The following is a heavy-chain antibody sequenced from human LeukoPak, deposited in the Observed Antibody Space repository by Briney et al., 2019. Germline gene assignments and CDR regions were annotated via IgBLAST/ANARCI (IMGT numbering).Heavy chain of an antibody. J-gene: IGHJ4*02. CDR1: GFTFSNYA. Sequence: GGSLRLSCAASGFTFSNYAMHWVRQAPGKGLEWVAIISYDGSNKYYADSVKGRFTISRDNSKNTLFLEMNSLGPEDTAVYYCARDLREWLRSILIYWGQGTRSPSPQ. CDR2: ISYDGSNK. CDR3: ARDLREWLRSILIY. V-gene: IGHV3-30*04. D-gene: IGHD5-12*01.